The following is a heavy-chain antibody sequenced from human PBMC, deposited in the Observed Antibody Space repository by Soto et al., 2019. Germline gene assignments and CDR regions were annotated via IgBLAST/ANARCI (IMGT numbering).Heavy chain of an antibody. V-gene: IGHV4-39*01. J-gene: IGHJ6*03. Sequence: SETLSLTCTVSGGSISSSSYYWGWIRQPPGKGLEWIGSIYYSGSTYYNPSLKSRVTISVDTSKNQFSLKLSSVTAADTAVYYCASLVGERFLEWFSDHYYYMDVWGKGTTVTVSS. CDR3: ASLVGERFLEWFSDHYYYMDV. CDR1: GGSISSSSYY. D-gene: IGHD3-3*01. CDR2: IYYSGST.